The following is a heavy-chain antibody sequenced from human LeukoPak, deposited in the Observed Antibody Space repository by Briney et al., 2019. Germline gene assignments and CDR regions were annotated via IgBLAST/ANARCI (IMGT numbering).Heavy chain of an antibody. V-gene: IGHV3-30*18. CDR2: ISYDGSKE. Sequence: GGPLRLSCAASGXTFSSYAMHWVRQAPGKGLESVAVISYDGSKEYYTDSVKGRFTISRDNSKNTLYLQMNSLRAEDTALYYCAKDPGSISNYFDYWGRGTLVTVSS. CDR1: GXTFSSYA. J-gene: IGHJ4*02. D-gene: IGHD7-27*01. CDR3: AKDPGSISNYFDY.